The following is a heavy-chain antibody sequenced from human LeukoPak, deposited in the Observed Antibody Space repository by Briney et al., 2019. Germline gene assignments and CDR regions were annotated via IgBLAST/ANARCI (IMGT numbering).Heavy chain of an antibody. Sequence: PGGSLRLSCAASGFTFSSYSMNWVRQAPGKGLEWVSSISSGSSYIYYTDSVKGRFTISRDNAKNLLYLQMNSLRAEDTAVYYCAKGSPNSGYVLIDYWGQGTLVTVSS. CDR2: ISSGSSYI. D-gene: IGHD5-12*01. CDR1: GFTFSSYS. CDR3: AKGSPNSGYVLIDY. V-gene: IGHV3-21*01. J-gene: IGHJ4*02.